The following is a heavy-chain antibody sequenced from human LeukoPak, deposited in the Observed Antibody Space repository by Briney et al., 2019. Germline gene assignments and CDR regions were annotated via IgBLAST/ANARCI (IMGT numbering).Heavy chain of an antibody. CDR3: TRGPSGSHDAFDI. Sequence: GGSLRLSWAASGFTFSSYAMSWVRQAPGKGLEWVGFIRSKAYGGTTEYAASVKGRFTISRDDSKSIAYLQMNSLKTEDTAVYYCTRGPSGSHDAFDIWGQGTMVTVSS. J-gene: IGHJ3*02. CDR1: GFTFSSYA. CDR2: IRSKAYGGTT. V-gene: IGHV3-49*04. D-gene: IGHD6-19*01.